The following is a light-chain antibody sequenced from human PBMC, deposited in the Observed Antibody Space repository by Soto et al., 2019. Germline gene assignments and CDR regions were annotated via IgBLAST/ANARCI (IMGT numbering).Light chain of an antibody. J-gene: IGLJ3*02. Sequence: QSALTQPASVSGSPGQSITMSCAGASSDVGSYNLVSWYQQYPGKAPKLIIYEGNKRPSGVSNRFSGSGSGNTASLTISGLQAEDAADYYCSSYTGSSTSFGGGTKVTVL. CDR2: EGN. V-gene: IGLV2-23*01. CDR1: SSDVGSYNL. CDR3: SSYTGSSTS.